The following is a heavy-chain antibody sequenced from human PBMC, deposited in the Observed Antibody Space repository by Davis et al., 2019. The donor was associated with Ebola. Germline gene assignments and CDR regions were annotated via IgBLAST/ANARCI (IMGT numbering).Heavy chain of an antibody. D-gene: IGHD3-22*01. V-gene: IGHV3-11*04. J-gene: IGHJ4*02. CDR3: ARGAKDSSGYHYANDY. CDR1: GFTFSDYY. Sequence: GESLKISCAASGFTFSDYYMSWIRQAPGKGLEWVSYISSSGSTIYYADSVKGRFTISRDNAKNTLYLQMNSLRAEDTAVYYCARGAKDSSGYHYANDYWGQGTMVTVSS. CDR2: ISSSGSTI.